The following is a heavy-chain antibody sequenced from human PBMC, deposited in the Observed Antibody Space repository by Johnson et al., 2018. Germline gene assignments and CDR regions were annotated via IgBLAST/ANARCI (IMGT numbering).Heavy chain of an antibody. CDR1: GGSISSYY. CDR3: ARGAENSYYYYYMDV. Sequence: QVQLQESGPGLVKPSETLSLTCTVSGGSISSYYWSWIRQPPGKGLEWIGYIYYSGSTNYNPSLKSRVTISVDTSKNQFSLKLSSVTAADPAVYYCARGAENSYYYYYMDVRGKGTTVTVSS. J-gene: IGHJ6*03. CDR2: IYYSGST. D-gene: IGHD1/OR15-1a*01. V-gene: IGHV4-59*01.